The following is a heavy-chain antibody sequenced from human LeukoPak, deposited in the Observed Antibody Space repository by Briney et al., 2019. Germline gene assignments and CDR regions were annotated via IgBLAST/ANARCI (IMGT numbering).Heavy chain of an antibody. CDR2: ISDSGGRT. D-gene: IGHD3-22*01. CDR3: AKRGVAIRVILVGFHKEAYYFDS. V-gene: IGHV3-23*01. Sequence: PGGSLRLSCAVSGITLSNYGMSWVRQAPGKGLKWVAGISDSGGRTNYADSVKGRFTISRDNTKNRLYLQMNSLRAEDTAVYFCAKRGVAIRVILVGFHKEAYYFDSWGQGALVTVSS. J-gene: IGHJ4*02. CDR1: GITLSNYG.